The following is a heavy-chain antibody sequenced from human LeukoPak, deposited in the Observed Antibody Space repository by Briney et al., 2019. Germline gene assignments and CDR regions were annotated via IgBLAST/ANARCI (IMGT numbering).Heavy chain of an antibody. Sequence: GGSQRLSCAASGFSFSSYAMHWVRQAPGKGLEWVAVISYDGSNKYYADSVKGRFTISRDNAKNSLYLQMNSLRAEDTAVYYCARDPGYSSGWGRIGFDYWGQGPLVLVSS. CDR2: ISYDGSNK. V-gene: IGHV3-30-3*01. D-gene: IGHD6-19*01. CDR3: ARDPGYSSGWGRIGFDY. CDR1: GFSFSSYA. J-gene: IGHJ4*02.